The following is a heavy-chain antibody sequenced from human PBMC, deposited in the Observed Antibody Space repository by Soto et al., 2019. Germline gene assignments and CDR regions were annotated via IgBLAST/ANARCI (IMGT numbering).Heavy chain of an antibody. CDR3: ARDGSVYQATDC. CDR2: ISSSSSYI. V-gene: IGHV3-21*01. CDR1: GFTFSSYS. J-gene: IGHJ4*02. D-gene: IGHD2-2*02. Sequence: EVQLVESGGGLVKPGGSLRLSCAASGFTFSSYSMNWVRQAPGKGLEWVSSISSSSSYIYYADSVKGRFTISRDNAKNSLYLQMNSLRAEDTAVYYCARDGSVYQATDCWGQGTLVTVSS.